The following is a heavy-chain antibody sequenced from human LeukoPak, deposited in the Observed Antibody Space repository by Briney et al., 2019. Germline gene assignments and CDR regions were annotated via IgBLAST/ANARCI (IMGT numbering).Heavy chain of an antibody. J-gene: IGHJ6*02. CDR1: GGTFSSYA. Sequence: GASVKVSCKASGGTFSSYAISWVRQAPGQGLEWMGGIIPIFGTANYAQKFQGRVTITADESTSTAYMELSSLRSEDTAVYYCARVDIVVGQRPYYYYGMDVWGQGTTVTVSS. D-gene: IGHD3-22*01. V-gene: IGHV1-69*13. CDR3: ARVDIVVGQRPYYYYGMDV. CDR2: IIPIFGTA.